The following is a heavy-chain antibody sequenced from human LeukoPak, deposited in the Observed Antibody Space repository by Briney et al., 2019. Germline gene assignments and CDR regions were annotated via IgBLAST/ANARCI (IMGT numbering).Heavy chain of an antibody. Sequence: GGSLRLSCAASGFTFSSYAMGWVRQAPGKGREWGSSIKGGGGDPFYADSVRGRFTISRDNSKNTLYLQLNSLRAEDTAVYFCAKGGHDFNPFYCWGQGALVTVSS. CDR3: AKGGHDFNPFYC. V-gene: IGHV3-23*01. D-gene: IGHD2-21*02. CDR2: IKGGGGDP. CDR1: GFTFSSYA. J-gene: IGHJ4*02.